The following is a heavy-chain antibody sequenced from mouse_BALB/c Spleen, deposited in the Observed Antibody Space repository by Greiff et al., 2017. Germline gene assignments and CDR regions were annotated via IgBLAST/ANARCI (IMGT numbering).Heavy chain of an antibody. CDR3: ARSDGNWGYAMDY. CDR2: INPSTGYT. V-gene: IGHV1-7*01. CDR1: GYTFTSYW. Sequence: VQLQQSGAELAKPGASVKMSCKASGYTFTSYWMHWVKQRPGQGLEWIGYINPSTGYTEYNQKFKDKATLTADKSSSTAYMQLSSLTSEDSAVYYCARSDGNWGYAMDYWGQGTSVTVSS. D-gene: IGHD2-1*01. J-gene: IGHJ4*01.